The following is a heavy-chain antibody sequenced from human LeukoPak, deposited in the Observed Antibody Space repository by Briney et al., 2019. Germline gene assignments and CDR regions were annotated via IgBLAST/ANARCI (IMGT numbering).Heavy chain of an antibody. CDR3: ARSSSSWIFDY. D-gene: IGHD6-13*01. Sequence: SQTLSLTCALSGDSVSSTTAAWNWLRQSPSRGLEWLGRTYYRSKWFHDYAVSMRSRITISPDTSKNQFSLKLTSVTAADTAVYYCARSSSSWIFDYWGQGTLVTVSS. CDR2: TYYRSKWFH. V-gene: IGHV6-1*01. CDR1: GDSVSSTTAA. J-gene: IGHJ4*02.